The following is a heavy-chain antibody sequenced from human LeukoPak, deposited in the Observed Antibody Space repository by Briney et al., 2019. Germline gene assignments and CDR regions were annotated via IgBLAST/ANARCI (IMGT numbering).Heavy chain of an antibody. CDR3: AKSGDGSSQGLDV. CDR1: GFTFSSYG. CDR2: ISYDESFK. V-gene: IGHV3-30*18. Sequence: QSGGSLRLSCAASGFTFSSYGMHWVRQAPGKGLEWVAVISYDESFKYYSDSVKGRFTISRDNSKNTLYLQMNSLRAEDTAVYYCAKSGDGSSQGLDVWGKGTTVTVSS. J-gene: IGHJ6*04. D-gene: IGHD2-2*01.